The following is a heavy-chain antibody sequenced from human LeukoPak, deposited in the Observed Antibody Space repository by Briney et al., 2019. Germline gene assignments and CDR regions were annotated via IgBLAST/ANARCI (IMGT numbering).Heavy chain of an antibody. V-gene: IGHV3-23*01. Sequence: GGSLRLSCAASGFTFSSYAMSWVRQAPGKGLEWVSVISGSGGSTYYADSVKGRFTISRDNSKNTLYLQMSSLRAEDTAVYYCAKVRIAAYYFDYWGQGTLVTVSS. CDR3: AKVRIAAYYFDY. CDR1: GFTFSSYA. CDR2: ISGSGGST. D-gene: IGHD6-13*01. J-gene: IGHJ4*02.